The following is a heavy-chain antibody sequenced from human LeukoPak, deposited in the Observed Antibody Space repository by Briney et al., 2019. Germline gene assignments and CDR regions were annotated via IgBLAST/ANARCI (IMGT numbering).Heavy chain of an antibody. CDR2: IYYSGST. Sequence: SETLSLTCTVSGGSVSSGSYYWSWIRQPPGKGLEWIGYIYYSGSTNYNPSLKSRVTISVDTSKTQFSLKLSSVTAADTAVYYCARGEAGADAPRFHKFSPHQLLWFVFDPWGQGTLVTVSS. J-gene: IGHJ5*02. D-gene: IGHD3-10*01. CDR1: GGSVSSGSYY. V-gene: IGHV4-61*01. CDR3: ARGEAGADAPRFHKFSPHQLLWFVFDP.